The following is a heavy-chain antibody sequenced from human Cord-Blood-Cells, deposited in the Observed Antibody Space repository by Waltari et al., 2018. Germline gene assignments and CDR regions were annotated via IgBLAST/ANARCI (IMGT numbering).Heavy chain of an antibody. Sequence: EVQLVESGGVLVKPGGSLRLSCAASGFTFSSLRLHAVRQAPGKGLEWVSSISSSSSYIYYADSVKGRFTNSGNKAKNSLYLQMNSLRAEDTAVYYCARDPPYSGWYDYWGQGTLVTVSS. CDR2: ISSSSSYI. J-gene: IGHJ4*02. V-gene: IGHV3-21*01. CDR3: ARDPPYSGWYDY. CDR1: GFTFSSLR. D-gene: IGHD6-19*01.